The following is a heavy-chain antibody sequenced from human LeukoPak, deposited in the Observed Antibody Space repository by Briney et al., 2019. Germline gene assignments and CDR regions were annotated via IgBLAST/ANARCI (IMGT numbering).Heavy chain of an antibody. CDR2: INLDGRQR. V-gene: IGHV3-7*01. J-gene: IGHJ5*01. CDR1: GFTFSNYW. CDR3: ARDIADCSSGICYEIRFDS. D-gene: IGHD2-15*01. Sequence: PGGSLRLSCVVSGFTFSNYWMSWVRQAPGKGLEWVANINLDGRQRFYVDSVKGRFTISRASTENSLYMQMNSLRVEDTAVYYCARDIADCSSGICYEIRFDSWGQGTLVTVSS.